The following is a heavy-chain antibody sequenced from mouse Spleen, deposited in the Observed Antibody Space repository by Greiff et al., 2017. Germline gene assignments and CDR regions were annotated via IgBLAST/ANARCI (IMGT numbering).Heavy chain of an antibody. CDR3: ARWSYFDY. CDR1: GFTFSSFG. Sequence: EVQLVESGGGLVQPGGSRKLSCAASGFTFSSFGMHWVRQAPEKGLEWVAYISSGSSTIYYADTVKGRFTISRDNPKNTLFLQMTSLRSEDTAMYYCARWSYFDYWGQGTTLTVSS. CDR2: ISSGSSTI. V-gene: IGHV5-17*02. J-gene: IGHJ2*01.